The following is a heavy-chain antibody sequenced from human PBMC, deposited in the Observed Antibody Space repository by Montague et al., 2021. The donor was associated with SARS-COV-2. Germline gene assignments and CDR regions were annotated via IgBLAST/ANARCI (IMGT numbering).Heavy chain of an antibody. D-gene: IGHD6-19*01. V-gene: IGHV4-39*07. J-gene: IGHJ4*02. Sequence: SETLSLTCTGSGGAISTSPDFLGWSSQPPGKGLEWIGSIYYSGSTYYNPSLKSRVAISIDTSENQFSLKLSTVTAADTAVYYCARGNRIAVAGTDFDYWGQGTLVTVSS. CDR3: ARGNRIAVAGTDFDY. CDR2: IYYSGST. CDR1: GGAISTSPDF.